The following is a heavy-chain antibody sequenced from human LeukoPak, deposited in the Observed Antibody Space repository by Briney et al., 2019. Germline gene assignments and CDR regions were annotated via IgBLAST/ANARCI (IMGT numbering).Heavy chain of an antibody. CDR1: GGSISSYY. CDR3: ATSYGSGNLFDY. Sequence: SETLSLTCTVSGGSISSYYWSWIRQPPGKGLEWIGYIYYSGSTNYNPSLKSRVTISVDTSKNQFSLKLSSVTAADTAVYYCATSYGSGNLFDYWGQGTLVTVSS. D-gene: IGHD3-10*01. V-gene: IGHV4-59*01. J-gene: IGHJ4*02. CDR2: IYYSGST.